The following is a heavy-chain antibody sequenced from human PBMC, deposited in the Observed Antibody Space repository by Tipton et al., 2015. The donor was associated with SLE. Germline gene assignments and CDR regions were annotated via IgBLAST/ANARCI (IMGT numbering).Heavy chain of an antibody. Sequence: GSLRLSCAASGFTFSSYSMNWVRQAPGKGLEWVSSISSSSSYIYYADSVKGRFTISRDDAKNSLYLQMNFLRPEDTAVYYCARDDADWWFFDYWGQGTQVTVSS. CDR2: ISSSSSYI. CDR1: GFTFSSYS. CDR3: ARDDADWWFFDY. V-gene: IGHV3-21*06. D-gene: IGHD2-15*01. J-gene: IGHJ4*02.